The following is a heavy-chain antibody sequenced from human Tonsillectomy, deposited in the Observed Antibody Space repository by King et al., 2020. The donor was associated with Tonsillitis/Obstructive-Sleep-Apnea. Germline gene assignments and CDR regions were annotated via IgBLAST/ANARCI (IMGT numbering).Heavy chain of an antibody. CDR3: GTNAGDYYYYMDV. D-gene: IGHD2-2*01. CDR2: INHSGST. V-gene: IGHV4-34*01. CDR1: GGSFSGYY. J-gene: IGHJ6*03. Sequence: HVQLQQWGAGLLKPSETLSLTCGVYGGSFSGYYWSWIRQPPGKGLEWIGEINHSGSTDYNSSLKSRVTISRDTSKNQFSLRLTPVTAADTAVYYCGTNAGDYYYYMDVWGKRTTVTVSS.